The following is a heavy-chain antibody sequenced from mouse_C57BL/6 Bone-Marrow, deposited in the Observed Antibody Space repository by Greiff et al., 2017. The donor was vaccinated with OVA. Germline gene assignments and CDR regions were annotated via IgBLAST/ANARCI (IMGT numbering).Heavy chain of an antibody. Sequence: VQLQQPGPELVKPGASVKLSCKASGYTFTSYDINWVKQRPGQGLEWIGRIYPRDGSTKYNEKFKGKATLTVDTSSSTAYMELHSLTSEDSAVYFCARYYPGSSYPCWYFDVWGTGTTVTVSS. D-gene: IGHD1-1*01. J-gene: IGHJ1*03. V-gene: IGHV1-85*01. CDR3: ARYYPGSSYPCWYFDV. CDR1: GYTFTSYD. CDR2: IYPRDGST.